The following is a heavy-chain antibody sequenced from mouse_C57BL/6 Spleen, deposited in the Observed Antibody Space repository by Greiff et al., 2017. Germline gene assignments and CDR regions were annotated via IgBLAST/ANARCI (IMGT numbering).Heavy chain of an antibody. V-gene: IGHV1-52*01. Sequence: QVQLQQPGAELVRPGSSVKLSCKASGYTFTSYWMHWVKQRPIQGLEWIGNIDPSDSETHYNQKFKDKATLTVDKSSSTAYMQLSSLTSEDSAVYYCARSRGRNYDYAMDYWGQGTSVTVSS. J-gene: IGHJ4*01. CDR1: GYTFTSYW. D-gene: IGHD2-5*01. CDR3: ARSRGRNYDYAMDY. CDR2: IDPSDSET.